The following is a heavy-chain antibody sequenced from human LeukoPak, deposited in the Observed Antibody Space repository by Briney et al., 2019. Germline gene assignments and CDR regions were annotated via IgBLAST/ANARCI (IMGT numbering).Heavy chain of an antibody. V-gene: IGHV1-69*06. CDR1: GGTFSSYA. Sequence: SVKVSCKASGGTFSSYAISWVRQAPGQGLEWMGGIIPIFGTANYAQKFQGRVTITADKSTSTAYMELSSLRAEDTAVYYCAKDGAPIHIVAYFDYWGQGTLVTVSS. J-gene: IGHJ4*02. D-gene: IGHD5-12*01. CDR2: IIPIFGTA. CDR3: AKDGAPIHIVAYFDY.